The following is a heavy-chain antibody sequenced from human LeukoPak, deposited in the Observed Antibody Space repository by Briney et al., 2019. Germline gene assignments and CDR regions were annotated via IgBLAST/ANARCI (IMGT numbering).Heavy chain of an antibody. J-gene: IGHJ4*02. D-gene: IGHD4-17*01. CDR3: AKGRGGGYGDYFDY. CDR2: ISGSGGSA. V-gene: IGHV3-23*01. CDR1: GFTLSSYA. Sequence: PGGSLRLSCAASGFTLSSYAMSWVRQAPGKGLEWVSAISGSGGSAYYADSVKGRFTISRDNSKNTLYLQMNSLRAEDTAVYYCAKGRGGGYGDYFDYWGQGTLVTVSS.